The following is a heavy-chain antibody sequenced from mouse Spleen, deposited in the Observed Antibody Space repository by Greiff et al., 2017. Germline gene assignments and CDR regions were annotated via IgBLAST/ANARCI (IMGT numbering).Heavy chain of an antibody. CDR3: ARQGSYYSYDEGLAY. D-gene: IGHD2-12*01. V-gene: IGHV5-9*01. J-gene: IGHJ3*01. Sequence: EVMLVESGGGLVKPGGSLKLSCAASGFTFSSYTMSWVRQTPAKRLEWVATISSGGGNTYYPDSVKGRVTISRDNARNTLYLQMSSLRSEDTAMYYCARQGSYYSYDEGLAYWGQGTLVTVSA. CDR2: ISSGGGNT. CDR1: GFTFSSYT.